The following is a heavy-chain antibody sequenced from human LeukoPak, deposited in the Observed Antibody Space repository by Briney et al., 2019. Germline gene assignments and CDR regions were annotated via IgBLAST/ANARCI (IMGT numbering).Heavy chain of an antibody. J-gene: IGHJ4*02. D-gene: IGHD3-22*01. V-gene: IGHV1-2*02. Sequence: ASVKVSCKASGYTFTGYYRHWVRQAPGQGLEWMGWINPNSGGTNYAQKFQGRVTMTRDTSISTAYMELSRLRSDDTAVYYCARYSADYYDSSALYYFDYWGQGTLVTVSS. CDR3: ARYSADYYDSSALYYFDY. CDR1: GYTFTGYY. CDR2: INPNSGGT.